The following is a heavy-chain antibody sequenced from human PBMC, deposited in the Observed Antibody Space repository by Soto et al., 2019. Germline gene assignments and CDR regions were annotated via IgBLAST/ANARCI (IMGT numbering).Heavy chain of an antibody. Sequence: SLRLSCAASLFTFRNYPMSWVRQAPGKGLEWVSTISESGDRTDYADSVKGRFTISRDNSKNTLYLQMNSLRAEDTAVYYCARAIAVAGPDAFDIWGQGTMVTVSS. CDR2: ISESGDRT. J-gene: IGHJ3*02. D-gene: IGHD6-19*01. CDR1: LFTFRNYP. V-gene: IGHV3-23*01. CDR3: ARAIAVAGPDAFDI.